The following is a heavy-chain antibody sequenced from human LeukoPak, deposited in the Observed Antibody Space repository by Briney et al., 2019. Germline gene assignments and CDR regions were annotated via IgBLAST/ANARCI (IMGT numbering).Heavy chain of an antibody. CDR2: ISNDGSKK. V-gene: IGHV3-30-3*01. Sequence: GGSLRLSCAASRFTFNSYAMHWVRQAPGQGLEWVAVISNDGSKKYYADSVKGRFSISRDNSQKTLYLQMTSLRDEDTAVYYCARGSYGSGSYNWFDPWGQGTLVTVSS. CDR1: RFTFNSYA. J-gene: IGHJ5*02. D-gene: IGHD3-10*01. CDR3: ARGSYGSGSYNWFDP.